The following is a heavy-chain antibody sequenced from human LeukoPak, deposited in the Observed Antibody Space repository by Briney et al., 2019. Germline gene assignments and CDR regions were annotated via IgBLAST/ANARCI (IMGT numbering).Heavy chain of an antibody. V-gene: IGHV3-23*01. CDR1: GFTFSSYA. D-gene: IGHD2-2*01. J-gene: IGHJ6*02. CDR2: ISHTGGST. CDR3: AKSHQPYDYYGMDV. Sequence: GGSLRLSCAASGFTFSSYAMSWVRQAPGKGLEWVSTISHTGGSTYYADSVKGRFTISRDNSKNTLYLQMNNLRAEGTAVYYCAKSHQPYDYYGMDVWGQGTTVTVSS.